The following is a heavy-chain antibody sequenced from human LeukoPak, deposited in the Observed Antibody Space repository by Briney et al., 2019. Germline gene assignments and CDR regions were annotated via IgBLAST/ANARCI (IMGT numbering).Heavy chain of an antibody. CDR2: IYPGDSDT. D-gene: IGHD3-22*01. CDR1: GYSFTSYW. V-gene: IGHV5-51*01. CDR3: ARSTDSSGYYDLWDY. J-gene: IGHJ4*02. Sequence: GESLRISCKGSGYSFTSYWIGWVRQMPGKGLEWMGIIYPGDSDTRYSPSFQGQVTISADNSISTAYLQWSSLKASDTAMYYCARSTDSSGYYDLWDYWGQGTLVTVSS.